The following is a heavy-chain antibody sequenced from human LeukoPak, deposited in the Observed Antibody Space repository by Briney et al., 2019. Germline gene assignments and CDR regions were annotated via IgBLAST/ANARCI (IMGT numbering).Heavy chain of an antibody. CDR3: ARESTDFWSATDNWFDP. Sequence: SETLSLTCTVSGGSISSYYWSWIRQPAGKGLEWIGCIYTSGSTNYNPSLKSRVTMSVDTSKNQFSLKLSSVTAADTAVYYCARESTDFWSATDNWFDPWGQGTLVTVSS. J-gene: IGHJ5*02. D-gene: IGHD3-3*01. CDR1: GGSISSYY. V-gene: IGHV4-4*07. CDR2: IYTSGST.